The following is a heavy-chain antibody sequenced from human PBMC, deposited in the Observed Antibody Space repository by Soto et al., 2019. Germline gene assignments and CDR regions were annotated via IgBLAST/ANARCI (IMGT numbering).Heavy chain of an antibody. CDR1: GYTFTGYY. D-gene: IGHD3-22*01. J-gene: IGHJ3*02. CDR3: ARDGSSYYYDSSGYSRSAFDI. CDR2: INPNSGGT. V-gene: IGHV1-2*04. Sequence: GASVKVSCKASGYTFTGYYMHWVRQTPGQGLEWMGWINPNSGGTNYAQKFQGWVTMTRDTSISTAYMELSRLRSDDTAVYYCARDGSSYYYDSSGYSRSAFDIWGQGTMVTVSS.